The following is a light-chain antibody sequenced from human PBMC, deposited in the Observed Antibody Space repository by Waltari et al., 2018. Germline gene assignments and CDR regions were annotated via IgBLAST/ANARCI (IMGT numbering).Light chain of an antibody. CDR1: SSHDGRYNY. Sequence: QSALTPPPSASGSPGQSVTISSTGTSSHDGRYNYASWYQQTPVKAPKLMIYEVSKRPSGVPARLSGSKSGNTASLTVSGLQAEDEADYYCSSYAGSNNVVFGGGTKLTVL. V-gene: IGLV2-8*01. J-gene: IGLJ2*01. CDR3: SSYAGSNNVV. CDR2: EVS.